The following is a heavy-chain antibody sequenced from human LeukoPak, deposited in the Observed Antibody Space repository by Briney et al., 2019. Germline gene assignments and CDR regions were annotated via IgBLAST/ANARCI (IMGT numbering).Heavy chain of an antibody. CDR3: VRRGQRLNPGLYYFDY. V-gene: IGHV4-39*01. CDR2: IYYSGST. CDR1: GGSISSSSYY. Sequence: SETLSLTCTVSGGSISSSSYYWGWIRQPPGKGLEWIGSIYYSGSTYYNPSLKSRVTISVDTSKNQFSLKLSSVTAADTAVYYCVRRGQRLNPGLYYFDYWGQGTLVTVSS. J-gene: IGHJ4*02. D-gene: IGHD6-25*01.